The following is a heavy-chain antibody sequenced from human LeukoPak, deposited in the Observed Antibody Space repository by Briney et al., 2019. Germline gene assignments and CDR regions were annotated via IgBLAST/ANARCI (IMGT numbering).Heavy chain of an antibody. CDR3: ARQRGASGTIYWFDP. V-gene: IGHV5-51*01. D-gene: IGHD3-10*01. CDR2: IYPDDSDT. J-gene: IGHJ5*02. Sequence: GESLKISCETSGYSFTTYWIGWVRQMPGTGLEWVGAIYPDDSDTRYSPSFQGQVAISADKSVRTAYLQWSSLKASDSAMYYCARQRGASGTIYWFDPWGQGTLVTVSS. CDR1: GYSFTTYW.